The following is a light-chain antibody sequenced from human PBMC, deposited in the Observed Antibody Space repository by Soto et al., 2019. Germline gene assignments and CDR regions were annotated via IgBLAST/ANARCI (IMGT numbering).Light chain of an antibody. CDR1: QSVSSY. Sequence: EIVLTQSPATLSLSPGERATLSCRASQSVSSYLAWYQQKPGQAPRLLIYDASNRATGIPARSSGSGSGTDFTLTISSLEPEDFAVYYCQQRSNWPPRVTFGPGTKVDIK. J-gene: IGKJ3*01. CDR2: DAS. V-gene: IGKV3-11*01. CDR3: QQRSNWPPRVT.